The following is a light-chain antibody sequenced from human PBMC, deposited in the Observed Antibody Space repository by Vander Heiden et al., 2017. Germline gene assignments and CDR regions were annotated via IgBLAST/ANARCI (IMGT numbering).Light chain of an antibody. J-gene: IGLJ2*01. CDR3: CSYAGSYTLL. Sequence: SALTQPRSVSWAPGQSVTISCTGTSSDVAFYNYVSWYQQHPGKAPKLMIYDVSARPSGVPDRFSGSKSGNTASLTISGLQAEDEADYYCCSYAGSYTLLFGGGTKVTVL. CDR1: SSDVAFYNY. CDR2: DVS. V-gene: IGLV2-11*01.